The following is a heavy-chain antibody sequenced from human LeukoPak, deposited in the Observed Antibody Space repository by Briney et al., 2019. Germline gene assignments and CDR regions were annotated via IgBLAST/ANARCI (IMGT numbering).Heavy chain of an antibody. CDR3: AGDSSGYYRFVAFDI. CDR2: INHSGST. J-gene: IGHJ3*02. V-gene: IGHV4-34*01. D-gene: IGHD3-22*01. CDR1: GGSFSNYY. Sequence: SDTLSLTCAVYGGSFSNYYWSWIRQPPGKGLEWIGEINHSGSTNYNPSLKSRVTISIDTSKNQFSLKLSSVTAADTAVYYCAGDSSGYYRFVAFDIWGQGQWSPSLQ.